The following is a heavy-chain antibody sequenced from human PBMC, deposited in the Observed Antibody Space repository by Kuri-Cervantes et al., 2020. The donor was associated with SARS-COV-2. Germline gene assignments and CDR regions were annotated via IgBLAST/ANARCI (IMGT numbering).Heavy chain of an antibody. V-gene: IGHV3-23*01. CDR3: AKDRYQLLPPDAFDI. CDR2: ISGSGGST. D-gene: IGHD2-2*01. CDR1: GFTFDDYG. J-gene: IGHJ3*02. Sequence: GESLKISCAASGFTFDDYGMRWVRQAPGKGLEWVSAISGSGGSTYYADSVKGRFTISRDNSKNTLYLQMNSLRAEDTAVYYCAKDRYQLLPPDAFDIWGQGTMVTVSS.